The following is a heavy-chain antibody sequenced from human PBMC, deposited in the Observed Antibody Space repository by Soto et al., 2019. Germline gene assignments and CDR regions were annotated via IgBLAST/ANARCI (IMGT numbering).Heavy chain of an antibody. V-gene: IGHV4-34*01. CDR2: INHSGST. CDR3: ARGLSYGYSPFGY. D-gene: IGHD5-18*01. J-gene: IGHJ4*02. CDR1: GGSFSGYY. Sequence: SETLSLTCAVYGGSFSGYYWSWIRQPPGKGLEWIGEINHSGSTNYNPSLKSRVTISVDTSKNQFSLKLSSVTAADTAVYYCARGLSYGYSPFGYWGQGTLVTVSS.